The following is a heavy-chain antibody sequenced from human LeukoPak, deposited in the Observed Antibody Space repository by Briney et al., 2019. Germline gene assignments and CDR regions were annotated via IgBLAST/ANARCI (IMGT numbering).Heavy chain of an antibody. CDR2: INHSGST. D-gene: IGHD1-26*01. J-gene: IGHJ4*02. Sequence: PSETLSLTCAVYGVSFSGYYWSWIRQPPGKGLEWIGEINHSGSTNYNPSLKSRVTISVDTSKDQFSLKLRSVTAAGAAVYYWAISSNSGSYYGFDYWGQGTLVTVSS. V-gene: IGHV4-34*01. CDR3: AISSNSGSYYGFDY. CDR1: GVSFSGYY.